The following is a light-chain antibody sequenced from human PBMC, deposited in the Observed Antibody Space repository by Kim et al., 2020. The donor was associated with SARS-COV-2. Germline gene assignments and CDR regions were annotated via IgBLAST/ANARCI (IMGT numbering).Light chain of an antibody. CDR1: RSVSSN. CDR3: QQYNIWPIT. J-gene: IGKJ5*01. Sequence: ASPGERATLSCRASRSVSSNLAWYQQKPGQAPRLLIYGASTRATGIPARFSGSGSGTEFTLTISSLQSEDFAVYYCQQYNIWPITFGQGTRLEIK. V-gene: IGKV3-15*01. CDR2: GAS.